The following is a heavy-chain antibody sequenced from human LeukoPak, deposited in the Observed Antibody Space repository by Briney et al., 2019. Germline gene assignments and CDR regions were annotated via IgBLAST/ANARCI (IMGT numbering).Heavy chain of an antibody. CDR3: AREATQLTDY. CDR2: ISRSGDKT. CDR1: GFTFSSYA. V-gene: IGHV3-23*01. D-gene: IGHD6-6*01. Sequence: GGSLRLSCAASGFTFSSYALSLVRQVPGKGLEWVSAISRSGDKTYYADSVKGRFTISRDNSNNTLFLQMNTLRAEDTAVYYCAREATQLTDYWGQGTLVTVSS. J-gene: IGHJ4*02.